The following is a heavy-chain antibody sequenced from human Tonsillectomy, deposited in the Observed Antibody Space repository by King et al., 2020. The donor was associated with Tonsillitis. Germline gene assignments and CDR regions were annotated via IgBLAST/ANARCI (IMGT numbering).Heavy chain of an antibody. D-gene: IGHD3-10*01. CDR3: TTEIDGELLGDAFDI. CDR1: GFTFSNAW. V-gene: IGHV3-15*01. CDR2: IKSKTDGGTT. J-gene: IGHJ3*02. Sequence: VQLVESGGGLVKPGGSLRLSCAASGFTFSNAWMSWVRQAPGKGLEWGGRIKSKTDGGTTDYPAPVKGRFTISRDGSKNTLYLQMNSLKTEDTAVYYCTTEIDGELLGDAFDIWGQGTMVTVSS.